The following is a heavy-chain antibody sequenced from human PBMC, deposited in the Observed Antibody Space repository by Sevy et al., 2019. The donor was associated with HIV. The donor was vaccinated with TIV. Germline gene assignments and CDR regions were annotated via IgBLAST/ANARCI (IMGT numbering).Heavy chain of an antibody. V-gene: IGHV4-59*08. CDR2: IYYNGHI. CDR3: AGENAWGRGYS. D-gene: IGHD1-26*01. J-gene: IGHJ4*02. Sequence: SETLSLTCTVSGGSITSLYWNWIRQPPGKGLEWIANIYYNGHINDNPSPQTRVTLSLDTSQNQFSLRLSSVTAADTAMYYCAGENAWGRGYSWGQGTLVTVSS. CDR1: GGSITSLY.